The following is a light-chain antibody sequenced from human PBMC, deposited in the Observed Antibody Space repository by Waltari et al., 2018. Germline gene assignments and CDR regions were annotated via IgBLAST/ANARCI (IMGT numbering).Light chain of an antibody. CDR3: QQYEGYPGT. J-gene: IGKJ1*01. V-gene: IGKV1-5*03. Sequence: DIHMTQSPSTLSASVGDRVTITCRASQNLYNWLAWYQQKPGKAPNLLIYKASTVESGVPSRFGGSGSGTEFTLTSSSLQPDDFGTYYCQQYEGYPGTFGQGTKVEIK. CDR2: KAS. CDR1: QNLYNW.